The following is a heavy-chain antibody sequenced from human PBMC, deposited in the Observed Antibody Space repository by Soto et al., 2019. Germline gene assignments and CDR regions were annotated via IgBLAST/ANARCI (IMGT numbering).Heavy chain of an antibody. CDR1: GFTFSSYA. D-gene: IGHD2-21*02. CDR3: AREGCGGDCYWTFDY. J-gene: IGHJ4*02. CDR2: ISYDGSNK. V-gene: IGHV3-30-3*01. Sequence: QVQLVESGGGVVQPGRSLRLSCAASGFTFSSYAMHWVRQAPGKGLEWVAVISYDGSNKYYADSVKGRFTISRDNSKNPLYLQMNSLRAEDTAVYYCAREGCGGDCYWTFDYWGQGTLVTVSS.